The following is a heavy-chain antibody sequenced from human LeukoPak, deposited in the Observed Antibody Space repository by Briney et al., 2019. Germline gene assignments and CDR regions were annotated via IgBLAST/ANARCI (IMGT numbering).Heavy chain of an antibody. CDR3: ARGGPREVRRDFDY. CDR1: GYTFTGYY. J-gene: IGHJ4*02. V-gene: IGHV1-2*02. Sequence: GASVKVSCKASGYTFTGYYMHWVRQAPGQGLEWMGWINPNSGDTNYAQKFQGRVTMTRDTSISTAYMELSRLRSDDAAVYYCARGGPREVRRDFDYWGQGTLVTVSS. D-gene: IGHD3-10*01. CDR2: INPNSGDT.